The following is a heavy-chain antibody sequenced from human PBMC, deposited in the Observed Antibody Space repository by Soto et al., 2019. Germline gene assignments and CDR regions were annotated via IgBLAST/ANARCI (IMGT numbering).Heavy chain of an antibody. CDR2: ISGFNGKT. V-gene: IGHV1-18*01. CDR3: ARDRNYFGPAGANWVGL. D-gene: IGHD3-9*01. CDR1: GYSFARYG. J-gene: IGHJ5*02. Sequence: LQSAAELRSPGASVKVSCKTSGYSFARYGVSWVRQAPGQGLEWLGWISGFNGKTEYSQSLRDRVTLTTDTSTGIAYLELRRLKSDGTAIYYCARDRNYFGPAGANWVGLWGQGTLVTVSS.